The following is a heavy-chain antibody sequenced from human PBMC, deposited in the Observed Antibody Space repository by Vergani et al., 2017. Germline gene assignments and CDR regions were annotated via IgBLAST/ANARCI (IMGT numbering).Heavy chain of an antibody. Sequence: QGQLVESGGGLVKPGGSLRLSCVASGFSFSNDYMTWIRQSPGKGLEWVAYISPNSDRTRYADSVEGRFTISRDNAKTSMYLQMNSLRAEDTAVYYCAKDLGMYSGSYRGLAFDIWGQGTMVTVSS. CDR2: ISPNSDRT. CDR1: GFSFSNDY. V-gene: IGHV3-11*04. J-gene: IGHJ3*02. CDR3: AKDLGMYSGSYRGLAFDI. D-gene: IGHD1-26*01.